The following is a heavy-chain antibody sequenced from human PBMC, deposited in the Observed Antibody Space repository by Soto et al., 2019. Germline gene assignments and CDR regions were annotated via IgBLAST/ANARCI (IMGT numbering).Heavy chain of an antibody. V-gene: IGHV4-4*08. CDR3: ARRADYYCYFEN. J-gene: IGHJ4*02. Sequence: QVQLQESGPGLVKPSETLSLTCSVAGGSINRSFWSWLRQSPGKGLEWIGYIYSSGSTSYNPSLQSRVTMSVDASNNQFYLNLRSVTAADTAVYYCARRADYYCYFENWGQGTLVTVSA. CDR1: GGSINRSF. CDR2: IYSSGST. D-gene: IGHD3-10*01.